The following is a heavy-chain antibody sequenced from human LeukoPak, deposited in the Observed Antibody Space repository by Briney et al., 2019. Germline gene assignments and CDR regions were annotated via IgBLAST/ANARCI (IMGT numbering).Heavy chain of an antibody. CDR1: GFTFHDHG. Sequence: GGSLRLSCAASGFTFHDHGMSWVRQAPGKGLEWVSALNWNGDNTGYADSAKGRFTISRDNTKKSLYLQMNSLTAEDTAFYYCAREEGPYFDCWGQGTLVTVSS. CDR2: LNWNGDNT. CDR3: AREEGPYFDC. J-gene: IGHJ4*02. V-gene: IGHV3-20*04.